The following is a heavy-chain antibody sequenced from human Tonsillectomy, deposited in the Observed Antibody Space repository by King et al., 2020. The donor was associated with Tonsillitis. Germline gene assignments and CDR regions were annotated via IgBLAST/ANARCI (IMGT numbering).Heavy chain of an antibody. V-gene: IGHV3-11*05. CDR2: IGSSPSGRA. CDR3: ARYHGLAFAY. D-gene: IGHD3-10*01. Sequence: VQLVESGGGLVNPGGSLRLSCAASGFIYTNYYMSWIRQAPGKGLEWLSYIGSSPSGRADYAGSVRGRFTVSRDKTKNSLYLQMNSLSADDTARDYCARYHGLAFAYGGPGTLVTVSS. CDR1: GFIYTNYY. J-gene: IGHJ4*02.